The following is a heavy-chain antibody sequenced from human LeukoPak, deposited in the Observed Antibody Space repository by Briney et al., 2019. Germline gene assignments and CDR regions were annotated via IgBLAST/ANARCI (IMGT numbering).Heavy chain of an antibody. J-gene: IGHJ4*02. CDR1: GFTFGDYG. D-gene: IGHD3-10*01. V-gene: IGHV3-49*04. CDR3: TGSFGELSFFAH. Sequence: GGSLRLSCTASGFTFGDYGMSWVRQAPGKGLEWVGFIRSKAYGGTTEYAASVKGRFTISRDDSKSIAYLQVNRLKTEDTAVYYCTGSFGELSFFAHWGQGTLVTVSS. CDR2: IRSKAYGGTT.